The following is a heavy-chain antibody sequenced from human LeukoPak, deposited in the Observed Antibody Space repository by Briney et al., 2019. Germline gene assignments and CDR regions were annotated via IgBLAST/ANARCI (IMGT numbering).Heavy chain of an antibody. CDR3: AKGSYYDSSGSFYFDY. Sequence: GGSLRLSREASGFTFSSYAMSWVRQAPGKGLEWVSGISGSGDNTYYADSVKGRFTISRDNSKNTLYVQVNSLGTEDTAAYYCAKGSYYDSSGSFYFDYWGQGTLVTVSS. CDR2: ISGSGDNT. V-gene: IGHV3-23*01. J-gene: IGHJ4*02. D-gene: IGHD3-22*01. CDR1: GFTFSSYA.